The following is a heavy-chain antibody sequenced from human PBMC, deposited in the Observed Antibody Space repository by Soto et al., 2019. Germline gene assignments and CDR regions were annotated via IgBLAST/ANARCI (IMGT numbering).Heavy chain of an antibody. CDR2: ISAYNGNT. CDR1: GYTFTSYG. V-gene: IGHV1-18*01. D-gene: IGHD7-27*01. Sequence: QVQLVQSGAEVKKPGASVKVSCKASGYTFTSYGISWVRQAPGQGLEWMGWISAYNGNTNYAQKLQGRVTMTTDTSTSTADMELRSLRSDDTAVYYCARTSFEETGDVSGMDVWGQGTTVTVSS. J-gene: IGHJ6*02. CDR3: ARTSFEETGDVSGMDV.